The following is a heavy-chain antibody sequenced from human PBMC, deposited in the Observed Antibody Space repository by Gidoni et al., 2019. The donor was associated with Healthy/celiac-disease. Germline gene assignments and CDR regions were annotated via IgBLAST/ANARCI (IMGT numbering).Heavy chain of an antibody. Sequence: QVQLVESGGGVVQPGRSLRLYCPAPGFTFISYTMHWVRQAPGKGLEGVAVISYDGSNKYYADSVKGRFTISRDNSKNTLYLQMNSLRAEDTAVYYCARGGGYCSSTSCYLWFDPWGQGTLVTVSS. CDR2: ISYDGSNK. J-gene: IGHJ5*02. CDR1: GFTFISYT. D-gene: IGHD2-2*01. CDR3: ARGGGYCSSTSCYLWFDP. V-gene: IGHV3-30-3*01.